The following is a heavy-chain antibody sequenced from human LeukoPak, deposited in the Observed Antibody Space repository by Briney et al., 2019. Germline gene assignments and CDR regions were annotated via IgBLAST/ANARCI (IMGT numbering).Heavy chain of an antibody. V-gene: IGHV1-69*13. J-gene: IGHJ5*02. CDR3: ASHYYGSTGGWFDP. Sequence: SVKVSCKASGYTFTSYGISWVRQAPGQGLEWMGGIIPIFGTANYAQKFQGRVTITADESTSTAYMELSSLRSEDTAVYYCASHYYGSTGGWFDPWGQGTLVTVSS. CDR2: IIPIFGTA. CDR1: GYTFTSYG. D-gene: IGHD3-10*01.